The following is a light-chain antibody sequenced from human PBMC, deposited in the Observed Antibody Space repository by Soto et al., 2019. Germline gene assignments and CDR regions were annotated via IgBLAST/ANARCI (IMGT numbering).Light chain of an antibody. V-gene: IGKV1-39*01. CDR3: QQSHRTPIT. CDR2: AAS. J-gene: IGKJ5*01. CDR1: QSISNY. Sequence: DIQMTQSPSSLSASVGDRVTITCRASQSISNYLNWYQQKPGKAPKVLIYAASTVQSGVPSRFSGSGSGTDFTLTNTSLQPEDFATYYCQQSHRTPITFGQGTRLEIK.